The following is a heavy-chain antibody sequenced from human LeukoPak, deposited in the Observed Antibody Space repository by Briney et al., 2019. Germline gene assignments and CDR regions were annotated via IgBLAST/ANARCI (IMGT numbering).Heavy chain of an antibody. CDR1: GFTFSNYA. CDR2: IGVNT. D-gene: IGHD3-16*01. V-gene: IGHV3-23*01. Sequence: GGSLRLSCAASGFTFSNYAMSWVRQAPGKGLEWVSAIGVNTYYTDSVKGRFTISRDNSKNTLYLQMNSLRAEDTAVYYCAKGRGPLIAGSFMDVWGKGTTVTVSS. J-gene: IGHJ6*03. CDR3: AKGRGPLIAGSFMDV.